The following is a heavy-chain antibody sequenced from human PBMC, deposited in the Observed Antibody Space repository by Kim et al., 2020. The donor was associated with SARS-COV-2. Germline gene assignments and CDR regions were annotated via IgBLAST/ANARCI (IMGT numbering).Heavy chain of an antibody. CDR1: GFTFSSYG. V-gene: IGHV3-33*01. Sequence: GGSLRLSCAASGFTFSSYGMHWVRQAPGKGLEWVAVIWYDGSNKYYADSVKGRFTISRDNSKNTLYLQMNSLRAEDTAVYYCARGAEPGSLDYWGQGTLVTVSS. D-gene: IGHD1-26*01. J-gene: IGHJ4*02. CDR2: IWYDGSNK. CDR3: ARGAEPGSLDY.